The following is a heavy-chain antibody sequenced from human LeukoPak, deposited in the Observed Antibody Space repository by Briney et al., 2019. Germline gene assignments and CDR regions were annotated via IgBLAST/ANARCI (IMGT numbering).Heavy chain of an antibody. CDR2: ISGSSSYI. CDR3: ASRAPTVDY. CDR1: GFTFSSYS. Sequence: PGGSLRLSCAASGFTFSSYSMNWVRQAPGKGLEWVSSISGSSSYIYYADSVKGRFTISRDNAKNSLYLQMNSLRAEDTAVYYCASRAPTVDYWGQGTLVTVSS. V-gene: IGHV3-21*01. J-gene: IGHJ4*02.